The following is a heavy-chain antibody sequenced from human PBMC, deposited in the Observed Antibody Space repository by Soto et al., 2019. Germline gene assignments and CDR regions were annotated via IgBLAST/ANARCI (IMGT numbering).Heavy chain of an antibody. Sequence: QMQLVQSGPEVKKPGTSVKVSCKASGFTFTSSAVQWVRQARGQRLEWIGWIVVGSGNTNYAQKFQERVTITRDMSTSTAYMELSSLRSEDTAVYYCAADPHCSSTSCYFSKFGYWGQGTLVTVSS. V-gene: IGHV1-58*01. CDR1: GFTFTSSA. D-gene: IGHD2-2*01. CDR3: AADPHCSSTSCYFSKFGY. J-gene: IGHJ4*02. CDR2: IVVGSGNT.